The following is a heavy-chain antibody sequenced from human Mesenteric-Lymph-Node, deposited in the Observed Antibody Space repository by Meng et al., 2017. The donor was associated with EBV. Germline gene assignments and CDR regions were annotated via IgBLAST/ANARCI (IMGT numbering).Heavy chain of an antibody. CDR2: INPSSGGT. V-gene: IGHV1-46*01. CDR3: ARVVYREFDP. Sequence: QVQLVQSGPEVRKPGASVRVSCKASGYPFTTNYIHWVRQAPGQGPEWMGLINPSSGGTNYARKFQGRVTMTRDTSTSTVYMELSSLRSDDTAVYYCARVVYREFDPWGQGTLGTVSS. J-gene: IGHJ5*02. D-gene: IGHD5/OR15-5a*01. CDR1: GYPFTTNY.